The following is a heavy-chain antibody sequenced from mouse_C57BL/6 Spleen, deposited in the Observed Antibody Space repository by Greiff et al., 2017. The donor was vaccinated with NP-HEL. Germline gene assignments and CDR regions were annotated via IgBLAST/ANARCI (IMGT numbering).Heavy chain of an antibody. D-gene: IGHD3-3*01. V-gene: IGHV5-17*01. CDR3: ARGRDDAMDY. CDR2: ISSGSSTI. J-gene: IGHJ4*01. Sequence: EVKVVESGGGLVKPGGSLKLSCAASGFTFSDYGMHWVRQAPEKGLEWVAYISSGSSTIYYADTVKGRFTISRDNAKNTLFLQMTSLRSEDTAMYYCARGRDDAMDYWGQGTSVTVSS. CDR1: GFTFSDYG.